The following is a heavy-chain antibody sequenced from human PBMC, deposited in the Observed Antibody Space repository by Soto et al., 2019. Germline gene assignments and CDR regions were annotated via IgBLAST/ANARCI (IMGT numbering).Heavy chain of an antibody. V-gene: IGHV5-10-1*01. CDR3: ASTRSDYYYYGMDV. D-gene: IGHD3-3*01. CDR1: GYSFTSYW. CDR2: IVASDSYT. Sequence: GESLKISCKGSGYSFTSYWISWVRQMPGKGLEWMGRIVASDSYTNYSPSFQGHVTISADKSISTAHLQWSSLKASDTAMYYCASTRSDYYYYGMDVWGQGTTVTVSS. J-gene: IGHJ6*02.